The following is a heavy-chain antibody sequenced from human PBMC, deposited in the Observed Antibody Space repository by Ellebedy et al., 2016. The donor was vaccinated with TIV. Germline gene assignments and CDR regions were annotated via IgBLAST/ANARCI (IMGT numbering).Heavy chain of an antibody. CDR1: EFSFRSYW. V-gene: IGHV3-7*03. Sequence: PGGSLRLSCAASEFSFRSYWMTWVRQAPGKGLEWVASIRQDGDEKYYVDSVKDRFTISRDNAKRSLFLQMDSLEAEDTAVYYCARDGAYGYHDYYSYSGMGVWGQGTTVTVSS. J-gene: IGHJ6*02. CDR3: ARDGAYGYHDYYSYSGMGV. CDR2: IRQDGDEK. D-gene: IGHD4-17*01.